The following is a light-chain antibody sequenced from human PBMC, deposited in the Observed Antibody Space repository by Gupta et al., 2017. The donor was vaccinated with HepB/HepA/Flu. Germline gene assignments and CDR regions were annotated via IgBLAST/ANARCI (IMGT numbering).Light chain of an antibody. CDR1: GSKIGSKN. J-gene: IGLJ3*02. Sequence: XLXXPPXXXWTPXXRGAXSXSGSGSKIGSKNVTCYQQLPGTAPKLLIYNNIHRPSGVPDRFSGSKSGTSASLAISGLQSEDEADYYCATWDDSLNAWVFGGGTKLTVL. CDR3: ATWDDSLNAWV. V-gene: IGLV1-44*01. CDR2: NNI.